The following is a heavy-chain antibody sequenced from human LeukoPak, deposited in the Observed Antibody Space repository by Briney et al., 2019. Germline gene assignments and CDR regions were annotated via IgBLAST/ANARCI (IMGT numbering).Heavy chain of an antibody. CDR2: IYHSGST. J-gene: IGHJ4*02. Sequence: SETLSLTCTVSGYSISSGYYWGWLRQPPGKGLEWIGSIYHSGSTYYNPSLKSRVTISVDTSKNQFSLKLSSVTAADTAVYYCAREPLVGATPYYFDYWGQGTLVTVSS. CDR3: AREPLVGATPYYFDY. V-gene: IGHV4-38-2*02. CDR1: GYSISSGYY. D-gene: IGHD1-26*01.